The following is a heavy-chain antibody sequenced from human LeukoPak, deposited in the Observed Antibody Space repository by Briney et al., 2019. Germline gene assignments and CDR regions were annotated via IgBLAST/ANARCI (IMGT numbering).Heavy chain of an antibody. CDR1: GFTFSRYS. V-gene: IGHV3-48*02. CDR2: IRGSGGTT. CDR3: VRDPDALDY. Sequence: GGSLRLSCAASGFTFSRYSMNWVRQAPGKGLEWVSYIRGSGGTTYYADSVKGRFTISRDNAKNSLYLQLNSLRNEDTAVYYCVRDPDALDYWGQGTLVTVSS. J-gene: IGHJ4*02.